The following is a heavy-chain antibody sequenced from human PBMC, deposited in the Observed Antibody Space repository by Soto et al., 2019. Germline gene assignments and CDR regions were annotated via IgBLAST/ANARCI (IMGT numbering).Heavy chain of an antibody. D-gene: IGHD3-10*01. CDR2: IYYSGST. CDR1: GGSISSYY. V-gene: IGHV4-59*01. CDR3: ARGKKVGEGLRIWSVLTPFSGMDV. J-gene: IGHJ6*02. Sequence: SETLSLTCTVSGGSISSYYWSWIRQPPGKGLEWIGYIYYSGSTNYNPSLKSRVTISVDTSKNQFSLKLSSVTAADTAVYYCARGKKVGEGLRIWSVLTPFSGMDVWGQGTTVTVSS.